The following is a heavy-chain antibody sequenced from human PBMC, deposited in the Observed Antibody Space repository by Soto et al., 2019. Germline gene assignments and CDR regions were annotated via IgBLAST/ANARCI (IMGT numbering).Heavy chain of an antibody. CDR1: GVTFSGYS. V-gene: IGHV3-21*01. CDR3: AREETAWPLAYGLDV. D-gene: IGHD2-21*02. J-gene: IGHJ6*02. CDR2: ISTRSDI. Sequence: GSQRLSCTASGVTFSGYSMNWVRQAPGKGLEWVASISTRSDIYYADSVKGRFTISRDNAKNSVSLQMNSLRAEDTAVYYCAREETAWPLAYGLDVWGQGTTVTVSS.